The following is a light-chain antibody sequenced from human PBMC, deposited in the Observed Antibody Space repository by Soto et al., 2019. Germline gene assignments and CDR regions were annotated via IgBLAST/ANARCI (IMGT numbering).Light chain of an antibody. CDR3: QQYNDWPPIT. J-gene: IGKJ4*01. V-gene: IGKV3-15*01. CDR1: QSISSN. CDR2: DAS. Sequence: EIVMTQSPATLSVSPGEGATLSCRASQSISSNLAWYQQKPGQAPRLVIFDASTRATGIPDRFSGRGSGTDFTLTSSSLQSEDSAVYFCQQYNDWPPITFGGATKVEIK.